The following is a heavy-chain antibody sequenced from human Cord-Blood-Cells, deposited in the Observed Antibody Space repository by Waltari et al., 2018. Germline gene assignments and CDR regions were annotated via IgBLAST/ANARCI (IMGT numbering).Heavy chain of an antibody. J-gene: IGHJ2*01. V-gene: IGHV4-39*07. CDR2: IYYSGST. CDR1: RGPISSSTSY. Sequence: QLQLQESGPGLVKPSETLSLTCTVSRGPISSSTSYWGGIRHPPGKGLGWIGSIYYSGSTYYNPSLKSRVTISVDTSKNQFSLKLSSVTAADTAVYYCARIDWYFDLWGRGTLVTVSS. CDR3: ARIDWYFDL.